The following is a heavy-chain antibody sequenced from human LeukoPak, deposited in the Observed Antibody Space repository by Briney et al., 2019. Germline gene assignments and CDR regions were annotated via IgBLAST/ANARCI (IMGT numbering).Heavy chain of an antibody. J-gene: IGHJ4*02. V-gene: IGHV4-34*01. Sequence: SETLSLTCAVYGGSFSGYHWSWIRQPPGKGLEWIGEINHSGSTNYNPSLKSRVTISVDTSKNQFSLKLSSVTAADTAVYYCARTLDYDFDYWGQGTLVTVSS. CDR2: INHSGST. CDR1: GGSFSGYH. CDR3: ARTLDYDFDY. D-gene: IGHD4-17*01.